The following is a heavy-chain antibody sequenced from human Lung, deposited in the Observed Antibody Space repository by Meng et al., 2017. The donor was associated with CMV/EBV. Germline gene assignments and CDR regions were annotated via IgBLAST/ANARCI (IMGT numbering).Heavy chain of an antibody. V-gene: IGHV1-2*02. Sequence: ASVXVSCKASGYTFTAHYFHWVRQAPGQGLEWMGWIHPRRGNTNYAQQFQGRVTLTRDTSINTGYMELTRLTSDDTAVYYCARDNNWGPDYWGQGTLVTFSS. CDR1: GYTFTAHY. J-gene: IGHJ4*02. CDR3: ARDNNWGPDY. CDR2: IHPRRGNT. D-gene: IGHD7-27*01.